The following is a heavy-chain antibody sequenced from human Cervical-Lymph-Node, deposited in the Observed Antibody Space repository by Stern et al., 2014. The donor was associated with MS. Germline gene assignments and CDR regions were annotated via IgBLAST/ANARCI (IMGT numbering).Heavy chain of an antibody. D-gene: IGHD2/OR15-2a*01. CDR2: IYHSGAS. CDR3: ARERQQYCNSEGCSYWYFDL. Sequence: QVQLQESGPGLVKPSGTLSLTCAVSGGSVSSTNWWSWVRQSPGKGLEWIGNIYHSGASYYRPSLSSRVSISLDNAKNHLSLHLTSVTAADTAVYYCARERQQYCNSEGCSYWYFDLWGRGTLVTVSS. V-gene: IGHV4-4*02. J-gene: IGHJ2*01. CDR1: GGSVSSTNW.